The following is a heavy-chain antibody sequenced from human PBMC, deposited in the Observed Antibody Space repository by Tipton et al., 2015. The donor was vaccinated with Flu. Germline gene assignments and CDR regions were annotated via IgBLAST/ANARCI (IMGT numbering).Heavy chain of an antibody. D-gene: IGHD1-26*01. Sequence: TLSLTCTVSGDSINNNYWSWVRQPAGKGLEWIGSIYYSGNTYYNPSLKSRVSISIDTSRKQFSLKLSSVTAADTAVYYCACRGSCYHWGQGTLVTVSS. CDR2: IYYSGNT. CDR3: ACRGSCYH. CDR1: GDSINNNY. V-gene: IGHV4-4*07. J-gene: IGHJ4*02.